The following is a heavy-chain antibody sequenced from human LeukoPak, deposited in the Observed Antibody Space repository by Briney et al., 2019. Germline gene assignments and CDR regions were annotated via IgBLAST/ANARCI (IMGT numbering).Heavy chain of an antibody. Sequence: GGSLRLSCAASGFTFSGYAIHWVRQAPGKGLEWVAVVSSDGRDKHHADSVKGRFTISRDNSKNTLYLQMNSLRAEDTAVYYCARDLRRFAAYYFDSWGQGTLVTVSS. CDR2: VSSDGRDK. CDR3: ARDLRRFAAYYFDS. CDR1: GFTFSGYA. V-gene: IGHV3-30*03. D-gene: IGHD5/OR15-5a*01. J-gene: IGHJ4*02.